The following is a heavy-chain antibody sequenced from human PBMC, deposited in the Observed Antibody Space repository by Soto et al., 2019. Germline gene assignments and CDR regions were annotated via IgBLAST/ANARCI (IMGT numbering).Heavy chain of an antibody. Sequence: LGGSLRLSCAASGFTFRSYAMSWVRQAPGKGLEWVSLISGSGGGTYYADSVKGRFTISRDNAKNTLYLQMNSLRAEDTAVFYCTKHLSNGSPDYWGQGTLVTVSS. CDR3: TKHLSNGSPDY. CDR1: GFTFRSYA. D-gene: IGHD2-8*01. CDR2: ISGSGGGT. J-gene: IGHJ4*02. V-gene: IGHV3-23*01.